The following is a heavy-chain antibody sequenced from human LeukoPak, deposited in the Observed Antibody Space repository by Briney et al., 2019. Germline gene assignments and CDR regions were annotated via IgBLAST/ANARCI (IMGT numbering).Heavy chain of an antibody. J-gene: IGHJ1*01. CDR2: ISGRGGST. V-gene: IGHV3-23*01. CDR3: ATEGFVVAAAGHVGYFQH. Sequence: SGGSLRLSCAASGFTFSTYAMSWVRQAPGKGLEWVSVISGRGGSTYYADSVKGRFTISRDTSKNTLYLQMNSLRAEDTAVYYCATEGFVVAAAGHVGYFQHWGQGTLVTVSS. CDR1: GFTFSTYA. D-gene: IGHD6-13*01.